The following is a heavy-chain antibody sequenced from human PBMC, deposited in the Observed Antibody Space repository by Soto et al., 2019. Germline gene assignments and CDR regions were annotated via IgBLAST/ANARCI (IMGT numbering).Heavy chain of an antibody. CDR3: ANKGDGDDYYGMDV. Sequence: QVQLVESGGGVVQPGRSLRLSCAASGFTFSSYGMHWVRQAPGKGLEWGAVISYDGSNKYYADSVKGRFTISRDNSKNTLYLQMNSLRAEDTAVYYCANKGDGDDYYGMDVWGQGTTVTVSS. V-gene: IGHV3-30*18. D-gene: IGHD3-10*01. J-gene: IGHJ6*02. CDR1: GFTFSSYG. CDR2: ISYDGSNK.